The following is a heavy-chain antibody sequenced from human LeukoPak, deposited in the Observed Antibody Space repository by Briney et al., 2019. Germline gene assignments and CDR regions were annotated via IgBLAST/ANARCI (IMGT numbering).Heavy chain of an antibody. Sequence: ASVKVSCKASGYTFTIYYMHWVRRAPGQGLEWMGIINPSGGSTSYVQKFQGRVTMTRDTSTSTVYMELSSLRSEDTAVHYCARGGYYHNWFDPWGQGTLGTVS. J-gene: IGHJ5*02. CDR3: ARGGYYHNWFDP. V-gene: IGHV1-46*01. D-gene: IGHD3-22*01. CDR1: GYTFTIYY. CDR2: INPSGGST.